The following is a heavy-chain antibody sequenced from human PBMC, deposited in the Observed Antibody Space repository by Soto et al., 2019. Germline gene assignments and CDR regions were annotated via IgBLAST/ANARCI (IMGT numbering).Heavy chain of an antibody. CDR3: TRARAGVPAAMDYYYYYGMDV. J-gene: IGHJ6*02. D-gene: IGHD2-2*01. Sequence: HPGGSLRLSCAASGFTFSSYAMSWVRQAPGKGLEWVSAISGSGGSTYYADSVKGRFTISRDNSKNTLYLQMNSLRAEDTAVYYCTRARAGVPAAMDYYYYYGMDVWGQGTTVTVSS. CDR1: GFTFSSYA. CDR2: ISGSGGST. V-gene: IGHV3-23*01.